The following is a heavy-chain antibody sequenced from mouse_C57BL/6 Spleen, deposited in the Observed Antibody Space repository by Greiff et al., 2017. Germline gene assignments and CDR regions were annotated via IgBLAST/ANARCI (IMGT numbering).Heavy chain of an antibody. V-gene: IGHV1-62-2*01. CDR3: ARHEEIRATVVPYYFDY. D-gene: IGHD1-1*01. J-gene: IGHJ2*01. CDR1: GYTFTEYT. Sequence: VQLQQSGAELVKPGASVKLSCKASGYTFTEYTIHWVKQRSGQGLEWIGWFYPGSGSIKYNEKFKDKATLTADESSSTVYMELSRLTSEDSAVYFCARHEEIRATVVPYYFDYWGQGTTLTVSS. CDR2: FYPGSGSI.